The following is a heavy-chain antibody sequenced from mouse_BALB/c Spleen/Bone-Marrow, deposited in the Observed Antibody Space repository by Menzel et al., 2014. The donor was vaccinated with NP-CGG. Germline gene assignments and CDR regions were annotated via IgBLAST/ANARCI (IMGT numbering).Heavy chain of an antibody. CDR2: INSNGGST. Sequence: DVQLEESGAGLVQPGGSLKLSCAASGFTFSGYGMSWVRQTPDKRLELVGSINSNGGSTYYQDNVKGRFTITRDNAKNTLSLKMSSLKSEDTAMYYCAGGMYGNYVDDFDYWGQGTSLTVSS. J-gene: IGHJ2*02. V-gene: IGHV5-6-3*01. CDR3: AGGMYGNYVDDFDY. D-gene: IGHD2-10*02. CDR1: GFTFSGYG.